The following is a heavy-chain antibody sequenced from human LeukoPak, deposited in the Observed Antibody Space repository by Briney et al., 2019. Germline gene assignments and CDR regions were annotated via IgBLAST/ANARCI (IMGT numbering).Heavy chain of an antibody. J-gene: IGHJ4*02. CDR3: ARADYDYVWGSNRQYYFDY. V-gene: IGHV1-2*02. CDR2: INPNSGGT. D-gene: IGHD3-16*02. CDR1: GYIFTGYY. Sequence: ASVKVSCKASGYIFTGYYMHWVRQAPGQGLEWMGWINPNSGGTNYAQKFQGRVTMTRDTSINTVFMELSRLRSDDTAVYYCARADYDYVWGSNRQYYFDYWGRGTLVTVSS.